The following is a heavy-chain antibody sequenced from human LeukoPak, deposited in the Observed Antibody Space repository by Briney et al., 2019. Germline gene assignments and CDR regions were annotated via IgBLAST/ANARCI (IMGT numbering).Heavy chain of an antibody. D-gene: IGHD6-13*01. J-gene: IGHJ4*02. CDR2: ISAYNGNT. CDR3: ARGYSSSWYVRPGYFDY. CDR1: GYTFTSYG. Sequence: ASVKVSCKASGYTFTSYGISWVRQAPGQGLEWMGWISAYNGNTNYAQKLQSRVTMTTDTSTSTAYMELRSLRSDDTAVYYCARGYSSSWYVRPGYFDYWGQGTLVTVSS. V-gene: IGHV1-18*01.